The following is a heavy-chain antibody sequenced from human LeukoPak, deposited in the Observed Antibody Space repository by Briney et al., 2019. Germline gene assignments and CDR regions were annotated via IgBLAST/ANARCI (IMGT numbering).Heavy chain of an antibody. Sequence: GGSLRLSCAGTGFTFSAYWMHWVRQAPGKGPVWLARINSDRYSISYADSVKGRFTISRDNAKKTLYLQMNTLRAEDTAMYYCARAIAEAGTDSWGQGTLVTVSS. V-gene: IGHV3-74*01. J-gene: IGHJ4*02. D-gene: IGHD6-19*01. CDR3: ARAIAEAGTDS. CDR1: GFTFSAYW. CDR2: INSDRYSI.